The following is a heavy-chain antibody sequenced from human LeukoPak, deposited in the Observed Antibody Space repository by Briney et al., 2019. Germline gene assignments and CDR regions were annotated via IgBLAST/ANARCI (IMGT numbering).Heavy chain of an antibody. J-gene: IGHJ4*02. Sequence: PGGSLRLSCVVSGFSFGSEAMSWVRQAPGRGLEWVSSISPGGGTTYYADSVKGRFTISRDNSKNTLYVQMNSLRAEDTAVYYCAKGGGSGTWTYFDYWGQGTLVTVSS. CDR2: ISPGGGTT. D-gene: IGHD3-10*01. V-gene: IGHV3-23*01. CDR1: GFSFGSEA. CDR3: AKGGGSGTWTYFDY.